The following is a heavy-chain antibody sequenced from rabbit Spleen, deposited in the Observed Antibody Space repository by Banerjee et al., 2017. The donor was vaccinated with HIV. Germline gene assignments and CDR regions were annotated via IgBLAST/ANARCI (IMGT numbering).Heavy chain of an antibody. CDR2: IDAGSSGTT. V-gene: IGHV1S45*01. CDR3: VRELVYYFNL. D-gene: IGHD1-1*01. Sequence: QQQLVESGGDLVKPEGSLTLTCTASGFSFSSHLYMCWVRQAPGKGLEWIGCIDAGSSGTTYYASWAKGRFTCSKTSSTTVTLQMTSLTVADTATYFCVRELVYYFNLWGPGTLVTVS. J-gene: IGHJ4*01. CDR1: GFSFSSHLY.